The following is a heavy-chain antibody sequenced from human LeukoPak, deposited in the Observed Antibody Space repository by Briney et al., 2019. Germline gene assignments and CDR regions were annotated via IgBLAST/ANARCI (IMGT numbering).Heavy chain of an antibody. Sequence: GGSLRLSCAASGFTLSTFGNHWVRQAPGKGLEWVASISSDGNHKYYVGSVEGRFTISRDNSRNTLYLQMNSLRTEDTAVYYCAREYPPRYYYDSSGYLDYWGQGTLVTVSS. CDR2: ISSDGNHK. V-gene: IGHV3-30*03. J-gene: IGHJ4*02. D-gene: IGHD3-22*01. CDR3: AREYPPRYYYDSSGYLDY. CDR1: GFTLSTFG.